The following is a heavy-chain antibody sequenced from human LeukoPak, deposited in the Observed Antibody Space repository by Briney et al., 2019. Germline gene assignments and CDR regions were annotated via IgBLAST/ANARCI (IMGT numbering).Heavy chain of an antibody. CDR3: ARGGQPSFDY. CDR1: GYSISSGYY. J-gene: IGHJ4*02. D-gene: IGHD3-16*01. CDR2: IYHSGST. Sequence: PSETLSLTCTVSGYSISSGYYWGWIRQPPGKGLEWIGSIYHSGSTYYNPSLKSRVTISVDTSKNQFSLKLSSVTAADTAVYYCARGGQPSFDYWGQGTLVTVSS. V-gene: IGHV4-38-2*02.